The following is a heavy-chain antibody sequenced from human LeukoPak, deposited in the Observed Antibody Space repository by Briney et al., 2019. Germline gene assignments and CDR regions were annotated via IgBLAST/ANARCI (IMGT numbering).Heavy chain of an antibody. J-gene: IGHJ4*02. Sequence: PGGSLRLSCEASGFTFSSYGMQWVRQAPGKGLEWVAFIGYDGNKIYYADSVKGRFTISRDDSKNTLYLQMNSLKSEDTAVYYCAKDHKREGNRYFDYWGQGTLVTVSS. CDR2: IGYDGNKI. CDR3: AKDHKREGNRYFDY. V-gene: IGHV3-30*02. CDR1: GFTFSSYG.